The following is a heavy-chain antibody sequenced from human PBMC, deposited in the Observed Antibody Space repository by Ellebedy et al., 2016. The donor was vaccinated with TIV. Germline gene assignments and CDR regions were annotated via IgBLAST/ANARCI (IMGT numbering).Heavy chain of an antibody. V-gene: IGHV4-39*01. CDR3: ARLTYSWYNSYFDY. CDR2: MHYSGST. J-gene: IGHJ4*02. D-gene: IGHD6-13*01. Sequence: SETLSLTXTVSGGSISSRTSYWVWIRQPPGEGLEWIGNMHYSGSTYFNPSLKSRVTISLATSKNQFSLKLSSVTAADTAVYFCARLTYSWYNSYFDYWGQGTLVTVSS. CDR1: GGSISSRTSY.